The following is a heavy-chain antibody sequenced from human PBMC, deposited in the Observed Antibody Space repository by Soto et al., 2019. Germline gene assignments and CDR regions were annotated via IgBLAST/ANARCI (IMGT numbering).Heavy chain of an antibody. J-gene: IGHJ4*02. D-gene: IGHD1-26*01. V-gene: IGHV1-8*02. CDR3: ARGVSAGVDY. CDR1: GYSFTSLD. Sequence: QVQLVQSGAEVREPGASVKVSCKASGYSFTSLDITWVRQTAGQGLEWMGWMEPSSGRTGFAQKCQGRVAMTRDTSINTAYMELATLTSDDTAFYYCARGVSAGVDYWGQGTLVTVSS. CDR2: MEPSSGRT.